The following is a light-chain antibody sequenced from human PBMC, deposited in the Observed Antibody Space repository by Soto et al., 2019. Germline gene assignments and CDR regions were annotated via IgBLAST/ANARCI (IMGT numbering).Light chain of an antibody. V-gene: IGKV1-9*01. CDR2: ASS. CDR3: QQLNSFPIT. CDR1: QGSSSY. Sequence: DIQLTQSPSFLSASVGDRVTITCRASQGSSSYLAWYQQKPGKAPKLLIYASSTLQSGVPSRFSSSGSGPEFTLTISTLQPEDFATYYCQQLNSFPITFGQGTRLEIK. J-gene: IGKJ5*01.